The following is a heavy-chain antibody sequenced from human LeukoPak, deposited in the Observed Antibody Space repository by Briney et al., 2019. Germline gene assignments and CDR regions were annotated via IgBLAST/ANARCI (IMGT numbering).Heavy chain of an antibody. CDR1: GFTFGSYG. Sequence: PGGSLRLSCAASGFTFGSYGMHWVRQALGKGLEWVAFIRNDGSNKYYADSVKGRFTISRDNSKNTLYLQMNSLRPEDTAVYYCAKGPNYDILTGWRKTHNAFDIWGQGTMVTVSS. CDR3: AKGPNYDILTGWRKTHNAFDI. D-gene: IGHD3-9*01. CDR2: IRNDGSNK. V-gene: IGHV3-30*02. J-gene: IGHJ3*02.